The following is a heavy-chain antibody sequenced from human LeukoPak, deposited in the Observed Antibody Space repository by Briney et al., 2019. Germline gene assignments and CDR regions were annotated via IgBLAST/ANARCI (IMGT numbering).Heavy chain of an antibody. Sequence: ASVKVSCKASGYTFVSHGISWVRQAPGQGLEWMGWISAYNGYTNYAQKLQGRVTMTTDTSTSTAYMELSSLRSDDTAVYYCAKDSTYYDVLTGNYYYYYYGMDVWGQGTTVTVSS. J-gene: IGHJ6*02. CDR2: ISAYNGYT. CDR3: AKDSTYYDVLTGNYYYYYYGMDV. D-gene: IGHD3-9*01. CDR1: GYTFVSHG. V-gene: IGHV1-18*01.